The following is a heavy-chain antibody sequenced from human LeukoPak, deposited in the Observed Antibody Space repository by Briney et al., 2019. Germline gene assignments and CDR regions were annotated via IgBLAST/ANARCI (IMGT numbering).Heavy chain of an antibody. CDR3: ARANPLYCSSTTCLFDY. V-gene: IGHV1-2*02. CDR2: INPNSGDT. J-gene: IGHJ4*02. Sequence: VASVKVSCKASGYTFTGYYMHWVRQAPGQGFEWMGWINPNSGDTNYAQKFRGRVTMTRDTSISTAHMELSRLRSDDTAVYYCARANPLYCSSTTCLFDYWGQGTLVTVSS. D-gene: IGHD2-2*01. CDR1: GYTFTGYY.